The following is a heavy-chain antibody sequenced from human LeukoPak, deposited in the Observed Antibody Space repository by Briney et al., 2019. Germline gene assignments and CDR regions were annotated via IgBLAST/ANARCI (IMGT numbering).Heavy chain of an antibody. Sequence: PGGSLRLSCAASGFTFSSYAMSWVRQAPGKGLEWVSDISGSGGSTYYADSVKGRFTISRDNSKNTVYLQMNSLRAEDTAGYYCVRGPAGGNAFDIWGQGTKVTVSS. D-gene: IGHD3-16*01. CDR1: GFTFSSYA. V-gene: IGHV3-23*01. J-gene: IGHJ3*02. CDR2: ISGSGGST. CDR3: VRGPAGGNAFDI.